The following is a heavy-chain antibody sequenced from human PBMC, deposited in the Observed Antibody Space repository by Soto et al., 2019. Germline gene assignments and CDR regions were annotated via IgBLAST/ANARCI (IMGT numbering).Heavy chain of an antibody. CDR3: AVAVAASQVDY. Sequence: SETLSLTCTVSGGSISSGDYYWSWIRQPPGKGLEWIGYIYYSGSTYYNPSLKSRVTISVDTSKNQFSLKLSSVTAADTAVYYCAVAVAASQVDYWGQGTLVTVSS. V-gene: IGHV4-30-4*01. D-gene: IGHD6-19*01. J-gene: IGHJ4*02. CDR2: IYYSGST. CDR1: GGSISSGDYY.